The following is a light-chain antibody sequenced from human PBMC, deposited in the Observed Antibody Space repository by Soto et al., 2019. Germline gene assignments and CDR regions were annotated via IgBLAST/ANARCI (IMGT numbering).Light chain of an antibody. Sequence: QSVLTQPPSVSGAPGQRVTISCTGSSANIGAAYNVSWYQQLPGTAPKLLIYGNNNRPSGVPARFSASKSGTSASLAIAGLQAEDEGDYYCQSYDSSLSGYVFGTGTKLTVL. CDR2: GNN. CDR1: SANIGAAYN. CDR3: QSYDSSLSGYV. V-gene: IGLV1-40*01. J-gene: IGLJ1*01.